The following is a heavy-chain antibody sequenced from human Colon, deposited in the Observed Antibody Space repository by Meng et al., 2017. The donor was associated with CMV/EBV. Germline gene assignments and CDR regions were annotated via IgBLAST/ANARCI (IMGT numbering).Heavy chain of an antibody. CDR1: GYTFTSYG. J-gene: IGHJ4*02. Sequence: ASVKVSCKASGYTFTSYGISWVRQAPGQRPEWVGWITTYNSNTNYAQKFQDRVTMTTDTSTSTVYMELRSLRSDDTAVYYCARRIPTVGASTAFDYWGQGTLVTVSS. D-gene: IGHD1-26*01. CDR2: ITTYNSNT. CDR3: ARRIPTVGASTAFDY. V-gene: IGHV1-18*01.